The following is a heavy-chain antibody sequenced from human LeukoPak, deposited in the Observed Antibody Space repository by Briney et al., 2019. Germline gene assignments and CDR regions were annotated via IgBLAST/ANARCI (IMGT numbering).Heavy chain of an antibody. CDR3: ARENTLNGAFDI. V-gene: IGHV4-59*01. CDR2: IYYSGST. Sequence: SETLSLTCTASGVSISSYYWSWIRKPPGKGLEWIGYIYYSGSTNYNPSLKSRVTISVDTSKNQFSLKLSSVTAADTAVYYCARENTLNGAFDIWGQGTMVTVSS. J-gene: IGHJ3*02. CDR1: GVSISSYY. D-gene: IGHD2-8*01.